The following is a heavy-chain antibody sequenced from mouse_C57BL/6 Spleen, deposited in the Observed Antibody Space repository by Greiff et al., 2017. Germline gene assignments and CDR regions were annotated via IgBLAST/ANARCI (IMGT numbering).Heavy chain of an antibody. CDR3: ARYTGTLYAMDY. CDR2: IRNKANGYTT. D-gene: IGHD4-1*01. Sequence: EVQLVESGGGLVQPGGSLSLSCAASGFTFTDYYMSWVRQPPGKALEWLGFIRNKANGYTTEYSASVKGRFTISRDNSQSILYLQMNALRAEDSATYYCARYTGTLYAMDYWGQGTSVTVSS. V-gene: IGHV7-3*01. J-gene: IGHJ4*01. CDR1: GFTFTDYY.